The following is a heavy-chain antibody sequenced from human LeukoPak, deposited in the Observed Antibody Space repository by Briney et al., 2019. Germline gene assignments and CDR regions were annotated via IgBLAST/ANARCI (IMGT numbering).Heavy chain of an antibody. D-gene: IGHD6-19*01. CDR1: GFTFSTYA. V-gene: IGHV3-30*04. CDR3: VPYPIGVAGPLINS. CDR2: ISYDGRQN. J-gene: IGHJ4*02. Sequence: PGGSLRLSCAASGFTFSTYAMNWVRQAPGKGLEWVAVISYDGRQNYYADSVKGRFTISRDNSKNTLYLQMNSLRTEDTAVYYCVPYPIGVAGPLINSWGRGTLVTVSS.